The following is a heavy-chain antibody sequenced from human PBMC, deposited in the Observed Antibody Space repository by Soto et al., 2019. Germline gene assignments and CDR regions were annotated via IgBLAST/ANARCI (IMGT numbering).Heavy chain of an antibody. Sequence: SETLSLTCTVSGGSISSYYWSWIRQPPGKGLEWIGYIYYSGSTNYNPSLKSRVTISVDTSKNQFSLKLSSVTAADTAVYYCARGGPYYYGSGSARFDYWGQGTLVTVSS. CDR3: ARGGPYYYGSGSARFDY. J-gene: IGHJ4*02. D-gene: IGHD3-10*01. CDR2: IYYSGST. CDR1: GGSISSYY. V-gene: IGHV4-59*01.